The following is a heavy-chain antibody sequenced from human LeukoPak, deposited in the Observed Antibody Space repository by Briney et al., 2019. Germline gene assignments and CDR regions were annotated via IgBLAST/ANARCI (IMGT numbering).Heavy chain of an antibody. V-gene: IGHV3-21*01. CDR2: ISSGSNSI. Sequence: GGSLRLSCAASGFTFSSYSMNWVRQAPGKGLEWVSSISSGSNSIKYADSMKGRFTISRDNAKNSLYLQMNSLRAEDTAVYHCGIDFPPDDWGQGTLVTVSS. CDR1: GFTFSSYS. D-gene: IGHD2/OR15-2a*01. J-gene: IGHJ4*02. CDR3: GIDFPPDD.